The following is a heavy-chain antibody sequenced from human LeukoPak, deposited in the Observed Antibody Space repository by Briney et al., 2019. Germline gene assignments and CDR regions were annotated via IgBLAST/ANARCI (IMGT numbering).Heavy chain of an antibody. CDR3: ARVGGIAVAEVRNWFDP. D-gene: IGHD6-19*01. Sequence: PGGSLRLSCAASGFTFSSYAMHWVRQAPGKGLEWVAVISYDGSNKYYADSVKGRFTISRDNSKNTLYLQMNSLRAEDTAVYYCARVGGIAVAEVRNWFDPWGQGTLVTVSS. CDR2: ISYDGSNK. V-gene: IGHV3-30-3*01. J-gene: IGHJ5*02. CDR1: GFTFSSYA.